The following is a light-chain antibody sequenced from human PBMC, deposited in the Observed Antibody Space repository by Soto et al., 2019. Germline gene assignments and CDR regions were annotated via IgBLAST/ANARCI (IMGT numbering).Light chain of an antibody. CDR3: WSYAGTADFV. V-gene: IGLV2-23*02. J-gene: IGLJ1*01. Sequence: QSALTQPASVSGSPGQSITLSCTGTSSDVGSYNLVYWYQQLPGKAPKVLICDVNKRPSGVSYRFSGSKSGNTASLTISGLQTEDEAEYYCWSYAGTADFVFGTGTKLTVL. CDR1: SSDVGSYNL. CDR2: DVN.